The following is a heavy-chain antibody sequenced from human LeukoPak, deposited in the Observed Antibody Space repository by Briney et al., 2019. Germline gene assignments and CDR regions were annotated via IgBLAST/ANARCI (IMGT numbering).Heavy chain of an antibody. J-gene: IGHJ3*02. CDR3: ARGGPFHQFDI. D-gene: IGHD3-10*01. CDR2: INTKTGGA. Sequence: ASVKVSCKASGYRFTDYWIQWVRQAPGQGLEWMGWINTKTGGAIYAQKFQGRVTMTRDTSVTTSYMDLSRLTSDDTAVYYCARGGPFHQFDIWGQGTMVIVST. CDR1: GYRFTDYW. V-gene: IGHV1-2*02.